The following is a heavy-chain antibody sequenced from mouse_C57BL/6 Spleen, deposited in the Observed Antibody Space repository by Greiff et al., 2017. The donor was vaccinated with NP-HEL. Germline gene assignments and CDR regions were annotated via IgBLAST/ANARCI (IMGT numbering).Heavy chain of an antibody. CDR2: ISSGSSTI. CDR1: GFTFSDYG. J-gene: IGHJ4*01. D-gene: IGHD1-1*01. Sequence: EVKVVESGGGLVKPGGSLKLSCAASGFTFSDYGMHWVRQAPEKGLEWVAYISSGSSTIYYADTVKGRFTISRDNAKNTLFLQMTSLRSEDTAMYYCAVVGYYAMDYWGQGTSVTVSS. CDR3: AVVGYYAMDY. V-gene: IGHV5-17*01.